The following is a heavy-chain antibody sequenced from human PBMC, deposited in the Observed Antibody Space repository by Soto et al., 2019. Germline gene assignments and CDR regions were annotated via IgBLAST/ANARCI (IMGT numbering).Heavy chain of an antibody. J-gene: IGHJ6*02. V-gene: IGHV1-69*13. D-gene: IGHD2-2*01. CDR3: ARGVPVPIVVPAAIYYYYGMDV. CDR1: GGTFSSYA. Sequence: VASVKVSCKASGGTFSSYAISWVRQAPGQGLEWMGGIIPIFGTANYAQKFQGRVTITADESTSTAYMELSSLRSEDTAVYYCARGVPVPIVVPAAIYYYYGMDVWGQGTTVTVSS. CDR2: IIPIFGTA.